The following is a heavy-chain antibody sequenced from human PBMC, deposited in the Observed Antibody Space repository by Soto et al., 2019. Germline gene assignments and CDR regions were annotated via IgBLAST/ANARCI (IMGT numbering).Heavy chain of an antibody. CDR1: GCTFSNYA. V-gene: IGHV3-23*01. D-gene: IGHD6-13*01. J-gene: IGHJ3*02. Sequence: GRPLRLSCAASGCTFSNYAMSWIRQAPGKGLEWVSAISGSGGSTYYADSVKGRFTISRDNSKNTLYLQMNSLRAEDTAVYYCAKIAAAGDAFDIWGQGTMVTVSS. CDR2: ISGSGGST. CDR3: AKIAAAGDAFDI.